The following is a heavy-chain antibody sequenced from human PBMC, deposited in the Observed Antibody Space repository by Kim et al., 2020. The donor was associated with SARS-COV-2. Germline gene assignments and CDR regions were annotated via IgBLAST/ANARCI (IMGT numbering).Heavy chain of an antibody. D-gene: IGHD5-12*01. CDR3: ARSEGRARWLQFDY. CDR1: SDSISAYY. V-gene: IGHV4-59*01. Sequence: SETLSLTCTVSSDSISAYYWSWIRQFPGKGLEWIGYIFYSGNTNYNPSLKSRATISWDTSRNQFSLTLTSVTAADTAAYYCARSEGRARWLQFDYRG. J-gene: IGHJ5*01. CDR2: IFYSGNT.